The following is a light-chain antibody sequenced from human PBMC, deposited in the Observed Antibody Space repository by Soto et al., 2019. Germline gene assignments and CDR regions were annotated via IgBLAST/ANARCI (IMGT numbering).Light chain of an antibody. CDR3: QQSYSTPPGT. CDR2: AAS. CDR1: QSISSY. Sequence: DIQMTQSPSSLSASVGDRVTITCRASQSISSYLNWYQQKPGKAPKLLIYAASSLQSGVPSRFMGSGSGTNFTLTISSLQPEDFATYYCQQSYSTPPGTFGRGTKLEIK. J-gene: IGKJ2*01. V-gene: IGKV1-39*01.